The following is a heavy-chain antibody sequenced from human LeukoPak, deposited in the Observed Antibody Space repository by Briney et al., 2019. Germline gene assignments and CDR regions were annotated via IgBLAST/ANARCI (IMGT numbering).Heavy chain of an antibody. D-gene: IGHD3-22*01. Sequence: SETLSLTCAVSGYSISSGYYWGWIRQPPGKGLEWIGSIYHSGSTHYNPSLKSRVTISVDTSKNQFSLKLSSVTAADTAVYYCARRKSSGYYDWWGQGTLVTVSS. CDR3: ARRKSSGYYDW. V-gene: IGHV4-38-2*01. CDR1: GYSISSGYY. J-gene: IGHJ4*02. CDR2: IYHSGST.